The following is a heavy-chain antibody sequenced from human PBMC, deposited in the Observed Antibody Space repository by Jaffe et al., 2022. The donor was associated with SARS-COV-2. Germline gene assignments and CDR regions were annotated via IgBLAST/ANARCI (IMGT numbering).Heavy chain of an antibody. CDR3: VRDRGDDSTGYYGMDV. V-gene: IGHV3-53*01. J-gene: IGHJ6*02. CDR1: GFSVSSNY. D-gene: IGHD2-21*02. CDR2: IYSGGFT. Sequence: EVQLVESGGGLIQPGGSLRLSCAASGFSVSSNYMNWVRQAPGKGLEWVSVIYSGGFTYYADSVQGRFTISRDNSKNALYLQMNSLRAEDSAVYYCVRDRGDDSTGYYGMDVWGQGTTVTVSS.